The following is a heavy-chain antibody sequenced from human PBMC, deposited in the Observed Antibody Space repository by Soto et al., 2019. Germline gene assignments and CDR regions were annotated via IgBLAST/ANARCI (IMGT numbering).Heavy chain of an antibody. CDR1: GFTFSSYS. CDR2: ISSSSSTI. CDR3: ASGSYSAVLVGATMAFAV. Sequence: EVQLVESGGGLVQPGGSLRLSCAASGFTFSSYSMNWVRQAPGKGLEWVSYISSSSSTIYYADSVKGRITISRDNTKNSLYLQRNRLRAEETAVYYWASGSYSAVLVGATMAFAVWGQGTRVTVSS. D-gene: IGHD1-26*01. V-gene: IGHV3-48*01. J-gene: IGHJ3*01.